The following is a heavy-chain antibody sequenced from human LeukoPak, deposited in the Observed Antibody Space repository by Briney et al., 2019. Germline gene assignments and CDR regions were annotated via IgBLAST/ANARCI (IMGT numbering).Heavy chain of an antibody. CDR2: ISYDGSEK. CDR3: AKNPHRTTSGPFDY. CDR1: GFTFSSYS. Sequence: GGSLRLSCAASGFTFSSYSMNWVRQAPGKGLEWVAVISYDGSEKYYADSVKGRFTISRDNSKNTLYLQMNSLRGEDTAVYYCAKNPHRTTSGPFDYWGQGTLVIVSS. J-gene: IGHJ4*02. D-gene: IGHD4-17*01. V-gene: IGHV3-30*18.